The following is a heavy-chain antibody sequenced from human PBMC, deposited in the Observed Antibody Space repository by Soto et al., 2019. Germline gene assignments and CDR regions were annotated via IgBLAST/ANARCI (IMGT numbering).Heavy chain of an antibody. D-gene: IGHD3-22*01. CDR2: IWYDGSNK. V-gene: IGHV3-33*01. J-gene: IGHJ3*01. Sequence: PGGSVRLSCAASGFSLSSDGMRWFRQVPGKGMEWVAVIWYDGSNKYYADSVKGRFTISRDNSKNTLYLQMNSLRAEDTAVYYCARGDYFDNSGAYSDAFDFWGQGTMVTVS. CDR3: ARGDYFDNSGAYSDAFDF. CDR1: GFSLSSDG.